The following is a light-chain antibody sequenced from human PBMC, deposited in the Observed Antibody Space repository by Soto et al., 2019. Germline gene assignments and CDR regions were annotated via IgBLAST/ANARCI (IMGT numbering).Light chain of an antibody. CDR1: QSISTY. J-gene: IGKJ5*01. V-gene: IGKV3-11*01. Sequence: EIVLTQSPATLSLSPGERATLSCRASQSISTYLAWYQQKPGQPPRLLIYVASYRATGIPARFSGSGSGTEYTLTISNLQAEDFAVYYCQQFNNWPHTFGQGTRLEIK. CDR3: QQFNNWPHT. CDR2: VAS.